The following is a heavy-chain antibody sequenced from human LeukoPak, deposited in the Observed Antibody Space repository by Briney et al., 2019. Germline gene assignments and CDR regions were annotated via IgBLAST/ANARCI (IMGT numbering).Heavy chain of an antibody. J-gene: IGHJ4*02. D-gene: IGHD1-7*01. CDR3: ARDYWWNYDY. Sequence: GGSLRLSCAASGFTFSDYAMHWVRQAPGKGLEWVTAISKDGSDKYYPGSVRGRFTISRDNSKNTIYLQMDSLRAEDTAIYYCARDYWWNYDYWGQGTLVTVSS. CDR1: GFTFSDYA. CDR2: ISKDGSDK. V-gene: IGHV3-30-3*01.